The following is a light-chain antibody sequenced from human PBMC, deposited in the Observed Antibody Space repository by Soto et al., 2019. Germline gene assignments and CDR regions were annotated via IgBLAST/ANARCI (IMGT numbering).Light chain of an antibody. CDR2: AAS. Sequence: AIQMTQSPSSLSAAVGDRVTITCRASQDIRNELGWYQQKTGKAPHLLIYAASSLHNGVPSRFSGSGSGSYFTLTISGLQPDDFATSYCLQDYNYPRTFGRGTKVEVK. V-gene: IGKV1-6*02. CDR1: QDIRNE. J-gene: IGKJ1*01. CDR3: LQDYNYPRT.